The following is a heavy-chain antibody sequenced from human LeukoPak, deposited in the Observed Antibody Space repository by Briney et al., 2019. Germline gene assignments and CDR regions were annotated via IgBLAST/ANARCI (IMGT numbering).Heavy chain of an antibody. CDR1: GFTFTDHY. J-gene: IGHJ4*02. Sequence: PGGSLRLSCAASGFTFTDHYMDWVRQAPGKGLEWLGRSRNKANDYTTEYAASVKGRFSISRDDSKNTVYLQMNSQKTEDTAVYYCVRESEDYYDRSGYNDYWGQGTLVTVSS. D-gene: IGHD3-22*01. V-gene: IGHV3-72*01. CDR3: VRESEDYYDRSGYNDY. CDR2: SRNKANDYTT.